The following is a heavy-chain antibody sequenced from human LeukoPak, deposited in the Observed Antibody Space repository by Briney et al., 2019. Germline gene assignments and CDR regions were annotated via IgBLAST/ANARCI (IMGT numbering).Heavy chain of an antibody. J-gene: IGHJ2*01. V-gene: IGHV4-59*01. CDR2: IYYSGST. CDR1: GGSISSYY. Sequence: KPSETLSLTCTVSGGSISSYYWSWIRQPPGKGLEWIGYIYYSGSTNYNPSLKSRVTISVDTSKNQFSLKLSSVTAADTAVYYCARASWYFDLWGRGTLVTVSS. CDR3: ARASWYFDL.